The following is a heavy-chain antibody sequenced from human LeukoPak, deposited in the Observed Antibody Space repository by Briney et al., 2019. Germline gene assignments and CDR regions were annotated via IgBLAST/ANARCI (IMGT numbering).Heavy chain of an antibody. J-gene: IGHJ2*01. D-gene: IGHD5-12*01. V-gene: IGHV4-38-2*02. CDR1: GYSISSGYY. CDR2: IYHSGST. CDR3: ALTVDDDTYWYFDL. Sequence: PSETLSLTCTVSGYSISSGYYWGWIRQPPGKGLEWIGSIYHSGSTYYNPSLKSRVTISVDTSKNQFSLKLSSVTAADTAVYYCALTVDDDTYWYFDLWGRGTLVTVSS.